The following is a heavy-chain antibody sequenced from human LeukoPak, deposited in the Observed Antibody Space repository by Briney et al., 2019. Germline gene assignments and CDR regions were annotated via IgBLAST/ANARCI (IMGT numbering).Heavy chain of an antibody. CDR3: AKGKGYSSAWNAFDI. V-gene: IGHV3-23*01. CDR1: GFTFSSCA. CDR2: ISGSGGST. J-gene: IGHJ3*02. Sequence: GGPLRLSCAASGFTFSSCAMSWVRQAPGKGLEWGSAISGSGGSTYYADSVKGRFTISRDNSKNTLYLQMNSLRAEDTAVYYCAKGKGYSSAWNAFDIWGQGTMVTVSS. D-gene: IGHD6-19*01.